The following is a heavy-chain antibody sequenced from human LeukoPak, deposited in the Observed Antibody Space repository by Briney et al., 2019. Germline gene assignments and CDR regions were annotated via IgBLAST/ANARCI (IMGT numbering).Heavy chain of an antibody. CDR3: ARVTRASIFGVVHMDV. Sequence: PSETLSLTCAVYGGSFSGDYWSWIRQPPGKGRGWIGEINHSGSTNYNPSLKSRVTISVDTSKNQFSLTLSSVTAADTAVYYCARVTRASIFGVVHMDVWGQGTTVTVSS. CDR2: INHSGST. D-gene: IGHD3-3*02. V-gene: IGHV4-34*01. J-gene: IGHJ6*02. CDR1: GGSFSGDY.